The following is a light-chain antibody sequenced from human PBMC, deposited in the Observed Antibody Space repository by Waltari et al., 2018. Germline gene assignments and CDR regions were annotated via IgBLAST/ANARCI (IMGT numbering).Light chain of an antibody. Sequence: QSALTQPPSASGSPGQSVTISCTGTSIDFGGYNYVSWYQRHPGKAPKLMIYEVNKRPSGVPDRFSGSKSGNTASLTVSGLQAEDEAEYSCSSYAGSNNWVFGGGTKLTVL. CDR2: EVN. V-gene: IGLV2-8*01. J-gene: IGLJ3*02. CDR1: SIDFGGYNY. CDR3: SSYAGSNNWV.